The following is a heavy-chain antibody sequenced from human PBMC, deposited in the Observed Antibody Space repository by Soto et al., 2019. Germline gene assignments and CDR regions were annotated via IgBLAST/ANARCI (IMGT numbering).Heavy chain of an antibody. CDR1: GGSVSSSSFY. J-gene: IGHJ5*02. D-gene: IGHD3-10*01. CDR3: ARSGYGSGSYPVLS. CDR2: VYFSGNS. Sequence: PSETLSLTCTVSGGSVSSSSFYWGWIRQPPGKGLEWIGYVYFSGNSKYNPSLKSRITISVDRSKSQFSLKLSSVTPADTAVYYCARSGYGSGSYPVLSWGQGTLVTVSS. V-gene: IGHV4-61*01.